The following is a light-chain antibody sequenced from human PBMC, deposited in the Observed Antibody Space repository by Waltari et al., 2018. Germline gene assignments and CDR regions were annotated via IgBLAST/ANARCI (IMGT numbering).Light chain of an antibody. CDR1: SSNIGSNT. V-gene: IGLV1-44*01. J-gene: IGLJ2*01. Sequence: QSVLTQPPSASGTPGQWVTISCSGSSSNIGSNTVNWYQQLPGTAPKLLIYRNNQRPSGVPDRFSGSKSGTSASLAISGLQSEDEADYYCAAWDDSLNGVVFGGGTKLTVL. CDR3: AAWDDSLNGVV. CDR2: RNN.